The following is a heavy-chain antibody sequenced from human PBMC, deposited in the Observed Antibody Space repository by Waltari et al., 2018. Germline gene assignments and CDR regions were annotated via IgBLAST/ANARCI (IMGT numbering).Heavy chain of an antibody. CDR3: ARGDSGPGGY. J-gene: IGHJ4*02. CDR2: INSAGSST. Sequence: VQLVESGGGLAKPGGSLRISCAASGFTFSNYWKYLVRQAPGKGLEWISAINSAGSSTYYADSVKGRFTISKENAKNTLYLQMDSLRAEDTAVYYCARGDSGPGGYWGQGVLVTVSS. D-gene: IGHD3-10*01. V-gene: IGHV3-NL1*01. CDR1: GFTFSNYW.